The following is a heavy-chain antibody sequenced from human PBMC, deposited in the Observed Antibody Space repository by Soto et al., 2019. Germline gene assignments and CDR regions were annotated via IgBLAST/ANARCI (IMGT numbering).Heavy chain of an antibody. Sequence: QVQLVQSGAEVKKPGSSVKVSCKASGGTFSSYAISWVRQAPGQGLEWMGGIIPIFGTANYAQKFQGRVTITADESTGTAYMERSSLRSEDTAVYYCARSYSSCWYNWFDPWGQGTLVTVSS. D-gene: IGHD6-13*01. J-gene: IGHJ5*02. CDR1: GGTFSSYA. CDR3: ARSYSSCWYNWFDP. V-gene: IGHV1-69*01. CDR2: IIPIFGTA.